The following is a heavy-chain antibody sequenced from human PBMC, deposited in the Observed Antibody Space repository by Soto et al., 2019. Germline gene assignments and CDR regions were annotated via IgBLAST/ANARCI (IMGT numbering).Heavy chain of an antibody. CDR2: INHSGST. J-gene: IGHJ6*03. V-gene: IGHV4-34*01. CDR1: GGSFSGYY. Sequence: SETLSLTCAVYGGSFSGYYWSWIRQPPGKGLEWIGEINHSGSTNYNPSLKSRVTISVDTSKNQSSLKLSSVTAADTAVYYCARGGMDYGDYGRYYYYYYMDVWGKGTTVTVSS. D-gene: IGHD4-17*01. CDR3: ARGGMDYGDYGRYYYYYYMDV.